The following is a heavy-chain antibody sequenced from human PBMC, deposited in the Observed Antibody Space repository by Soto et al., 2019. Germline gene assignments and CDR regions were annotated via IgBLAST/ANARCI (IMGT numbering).Heavy chain of an antibody. CDR2: RNPNRGNT. D-gene: IGHD3-3*01. CDR1: GYTFTSYD. Sequence: QVQLVQSGAEVKKPGASVKVSCKASGYTFTSYDINWVRQATGQGLEWMGGRNPNRGNTGNAQKFQGRVTMTRNTSIRTAYMELSSLRSDDTAVYYCARGLSGSGGAGITIFGVAKRSYYYDGMDVWGQGPTVTVSS. CDR3: ARGLSGSGGAGITIFGVAKRSYYYDGMDV. J-gene: IGHJ6*02. V-gene: IGHV1-8*01.